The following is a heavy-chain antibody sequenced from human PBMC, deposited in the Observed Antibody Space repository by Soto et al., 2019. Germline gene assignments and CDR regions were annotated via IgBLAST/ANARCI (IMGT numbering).Heavy chain of an antibody. CDR1: GFSFSDYR. V-gene: IGHV3-30*03. CDR2: TSPDGSSE. D-gene: IGHD3-10*02. CDR3: GRGSEIGSSDGYVRGAVFAK. Sequence: VQLVESGGGVVQPGRSLRLSCSASGFSFSDYRIHWVRQAPGKGLEWVAVTSPDGSSEYSADSVKGRFIISRDNSKGTVYQQMKSRTTEDTAVYSCGRGSEIGSSDGYVRGAVFAKWGQGTRVSVSS. J-gene: IGHJ3*01.